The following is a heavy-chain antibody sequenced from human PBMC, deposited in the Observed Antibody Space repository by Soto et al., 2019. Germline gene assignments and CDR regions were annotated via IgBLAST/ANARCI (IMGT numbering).Heavy chain of an antibody. CDR2: ISAYNGNT. V-gene: IGHV1-18*01. CDR1: GYTFTTYG. CDR3: ARDPNLNSGSYSQR. Sequence: QVQLVQSGAEVKKPGASVKVSCKASGYTFTTYGINWVRQAPGQGLEWMGWISAYNGNTKYAQKFQGRVTMTTDTSTSTAYMELRSLRSDDTAVYYCARDPNLNSGSYSQRWRQGTLVTVSP. D-gene: IGHD1-26*01. J-gene: IGHJ1*01.